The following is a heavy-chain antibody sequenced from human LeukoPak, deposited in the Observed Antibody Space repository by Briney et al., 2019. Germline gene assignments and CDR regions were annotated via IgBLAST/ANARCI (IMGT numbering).Heavy chain of an antibody. Sequence: GGSLRLSCASSGFTFSSYWMSWVRQAPGKGLEWVANIKQDGSEKYYVDSVKGRFTISRDNAKNSLYLQMNSLRAEDTAVYYCARYPGLWFGEDYYYYMDVWGKGTTVTVSS. V-gene: IGHV3-7*01. CDR1: GFTFSSYW. CDR2: IKQDGSEK. CDR3: ARYPGLWFGEDYYYYMDV. J-gene: IGHJ6*03. D-gene: IGHD3-10*01.